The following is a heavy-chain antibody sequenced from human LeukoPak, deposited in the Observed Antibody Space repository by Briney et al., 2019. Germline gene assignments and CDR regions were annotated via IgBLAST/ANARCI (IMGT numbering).Heavy chain of an antibody. V-gene: IGHV3-21*01. CDR1: GFTFSSYS. D-gene: IGHD2-2*01. J-gene: IGHJ6*02. Sequence: GGSLRLSCAASGFTFSSYSMNWVRQAPGKGLEWVSSISSSSSYIYYADSVKGRFTISRDNAKNSLYLQMSSLRAEDTAVYYCARYCSSTSCSNPYYYGMDVWGQGTTVTVSS. CDR3: ARYCSSTSCSNPYYYGMDV. CDR2: ISSSSSYI.